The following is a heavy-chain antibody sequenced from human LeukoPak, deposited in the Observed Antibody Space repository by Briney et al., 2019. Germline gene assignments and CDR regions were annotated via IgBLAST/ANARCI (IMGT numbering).Heavy chain of an antibody. V-gene: IGHV4-39*01. J-gene: IGHJ4*02. CDR1: GGSISSGSYY. Sequence: SETLSLTCTVSGGSISSGSYYWGWIRQPPGKGLEWIASMYYSGTTFYSPSLKSRVTISVDTSKNQLSLKLGAVTAADTAVYYCARHPPRDGSAFDYWGQGTLVTVSS. CDR2: MYYSGTT. CDR3: ARHPPRDGSAFDY.